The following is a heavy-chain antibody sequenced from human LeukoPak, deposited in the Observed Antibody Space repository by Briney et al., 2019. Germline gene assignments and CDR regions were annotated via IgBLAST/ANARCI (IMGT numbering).Heavy chain of an antibody. V-gene: IGHV1-8*01. J-gene: IGHJ2*01. D-gene: IGHD3-22*01. Sequence: ASVKVSCKASGYTFTSYNINWVRQATGQGLEWMGWMHPNSGNTGHAQKFQGRVTMTRNTSITTAYMELSGLTSEDTAVYYCARDYYYDSSGHKSGYFDLWGRGTLVTVSS. CDR2: MHPNSGNT. CDR1: GYTFTSYN. CDR3: ARDYYYDSSGHKSGYFDL.